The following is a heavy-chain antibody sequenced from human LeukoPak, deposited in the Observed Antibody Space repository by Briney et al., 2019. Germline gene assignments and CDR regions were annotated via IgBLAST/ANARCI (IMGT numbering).Heavy chain of an antibody. CDR1: GFTFSSYA. V-gene: IGHV3-64*01. CDR2: ISSNGGST. D-gene: IGHD6-13*01. Sequence: PGGSLRLSCAASGFTFSSYAMHWVRQAPGKGLEYVSAISSNGGSTYYANSVKGRFTISRDNSKNTLYLQMNSLRAEDTAVYYCAREAARAAAGQGIYYYYGMDVWGQGTTVTVSS. J-gene: IGHJ6*02. CDR3: AREAARAAAGQGIYYYYGMDV.